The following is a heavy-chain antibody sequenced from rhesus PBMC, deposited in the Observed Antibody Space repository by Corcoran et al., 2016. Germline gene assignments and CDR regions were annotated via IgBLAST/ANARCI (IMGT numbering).Heavy chain of an antibody. Sequence: QVQLQESGPAGVKPSETLSLPCAGAGGSTSRSKWWSWIRQSPGEGLEWVGGIYGSGGSTEYNPSLKSRVTISKDTSKNQFSLKLSSVTAADTAVYYCARGLIVVTHFDYWGQGVLVTVSS. D-gene: IGHD3-28*01. CDR1: GGSTSRSKW. J-gene: IGHJ4*01. V-gene: IGHV4-93*01. CDR2: IYGSGGST. CDR3: ARGLIVVTHFDY.